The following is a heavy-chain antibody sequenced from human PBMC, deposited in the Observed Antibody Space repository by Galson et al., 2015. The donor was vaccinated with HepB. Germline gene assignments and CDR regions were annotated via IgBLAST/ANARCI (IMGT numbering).Heavy chain of an antibody. CDR1: GFTFSSYW. J-gene: IGHJ2*01. CDR3: ARDLRLWFGEDYWYFDL. CDR2: INSDGSST. Sequence: SLRLSCAASGFTFSSYWMHWVRQAPGKGLVWVSRINSDGSSTSYADSVKGRFTISRDNAKNTLYLQMNSLRAEDTAVYYCARDLRLWFGEDYWYFDLWGRGTLVTVSS. V-gene: IGHV3-74*01. D-gene: IGHD3-10*01.